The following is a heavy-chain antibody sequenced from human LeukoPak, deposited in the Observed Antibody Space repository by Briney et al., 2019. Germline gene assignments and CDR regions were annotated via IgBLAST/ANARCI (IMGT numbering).Heavy chain of an antibody. V-gene: IGHV5-10-1*01. Sequence: HGESLKISCKGSGYSFPSYWITWVRQMPGKGLEWMGRIDPSDSYTNYSPSFQGHVTISADKSFSTAYLQWTSLKASDTAMYYCARHAKAYGSSCDYWGQGTLVTVSS. CDR1: GYSFPSYW. CDR3: ARHAKAYGSSCDY. J-gene: IGHJ4*02. D-gene: IGHD6-13*01. CDR2: IDPSDSYT.